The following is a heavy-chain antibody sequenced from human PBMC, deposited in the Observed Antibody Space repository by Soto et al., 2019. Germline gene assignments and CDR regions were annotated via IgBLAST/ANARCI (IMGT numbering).Heavy chain of an antibody. V-gene: IGHV3-30*18. Sequence: QVQLVESGGGVVQPGRSLRLSCAASGFTFSSYGMHWVRQAPGKGLEWVAVISYDGSNKYYADSVKGRFTISRDNSKNTLYLQMNSLRADTAVYYCAKDIGRWLQSDAFDIWGQGTMVTVSS. CDR3: AKDIGRWLQSDAFDI. CDR1: GFTFSSYG. CDR2: ISYDGSNK. D-gene: IGHD5-12*01. J-gene: IGHJ3*02.